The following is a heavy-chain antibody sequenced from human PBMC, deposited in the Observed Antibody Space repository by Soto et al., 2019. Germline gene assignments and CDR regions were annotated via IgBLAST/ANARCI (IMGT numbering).Heavy chain of an antibody. CDR2: IHSDGST. CDR1: GFTVSDS. V-gene: IGHV3-53*01. J-gene: IGHJ4*02. CDR3: ARDASGPFDY. D-gene: IGHD6-19*01. Sequence: GGSLRLSCSVAGFTVSDSMSWVRQAPGKGLECVSFIHSDGSTHYTVSVRGRFTISRDNSKNTLYLQMDRLRVDDTAVYFCARDASGPFDYWGQGTLVTVSS.